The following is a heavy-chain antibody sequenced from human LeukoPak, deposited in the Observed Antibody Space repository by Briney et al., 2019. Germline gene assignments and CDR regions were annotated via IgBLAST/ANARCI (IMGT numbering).Heavy chain of an antibody. CDR3: ARGPGYYDSSGYYPLVPGLPFDY. CDR2: INPNSGGT. Sequence: ASVKVSCKASGYTFTGYYMHWVRQAPGQGLEWMGWINPNSGGTNYAQKFQGRVTMTTDTSTSTAYMELRSLRSDDTAVYYCARGPGYYDSSGYYPLVPGLPFDYWGQGTLVTVSS. J-gene: IGHJ4*02. CDR1: GYTFTGYY. D-gene: IGHD3-22*01. V-gene: IGHV1-2*02.